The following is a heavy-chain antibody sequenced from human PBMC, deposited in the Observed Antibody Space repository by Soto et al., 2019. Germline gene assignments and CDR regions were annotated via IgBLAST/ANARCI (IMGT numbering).Heavy chain of an antibody. CDR2: MNANSGNT. D-gene: IGHD3-10*01. V-gene: IGHV1-8*01. J-gene: IGHJ5*02. CDR3: ARCMSNRGVNWFDP. CDR1: GYTFTSYD. Sequence: QVQLVQSGAEVKKPGASVKVSCKASGYTFTSYDINWVRQATGQGLQWMGWMNANSGNTGYAQKFQGRVTMTRNTSISTAYMELSSLRSEDTAVYYCARCMSNRGVNWFDPWGQGTLVTVSS.